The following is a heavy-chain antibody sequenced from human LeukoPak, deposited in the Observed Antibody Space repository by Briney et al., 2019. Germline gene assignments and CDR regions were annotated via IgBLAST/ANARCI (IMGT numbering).Heavy chain of an antibody. J-gene: IGHJ4*02. CDR3: ARVVGWEQWLVDY. V-gene: IGHV4-34*01. D-gene: IGHD6-19*01. Sequence: SETLSLTCAVSDVSFTNYYWTWIRQSPGKGLEWLGEISHTGNTHYNPSLKSRVTISVDTSKNQFSLKLSSVTAADTAVYYCARVVGWEQWLVDYWGQGTLVTVSS. CDR1: DVSFTNYY. CDR2: ISHTGNT.